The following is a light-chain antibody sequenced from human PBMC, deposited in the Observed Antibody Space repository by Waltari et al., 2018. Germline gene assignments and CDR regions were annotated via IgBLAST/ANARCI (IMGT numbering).Light chain of an antibody. Sequence: DIQMTQSPSSLSASVGDRVTITCRASQSISSYLNWYQQKPGKAPKILIYGASSLQSGVSARFSGSGSGTDFTLTISSLQPEDFATYYCQQSYSTPLTFGVGTKVEIK. CDR1: QSISSY. CDR2: GAS. CDR3: QQSYSTPLT. J-gene: IGKJ4*01. V-gene: IGKV1-39*01.